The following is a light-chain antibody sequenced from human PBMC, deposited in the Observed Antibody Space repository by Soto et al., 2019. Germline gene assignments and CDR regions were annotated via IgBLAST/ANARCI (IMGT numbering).Light chain of an antibody. CDR1: SSDMGNYA. Sequence: QSVLTQPPSVSAAPGQKVTISCSGSSSDMGNYAVSWYQQLPGTAPKLLFYENNKRPSGIPDRFSGSKSGTSASLAITGLQAEDEGDYYCQSYDSTLSARYVFGTGTKVTVL. CDR2: ENN. V-gene: IGLV1-51*02. J-gene: IGLJ1*01. CDR3: QSYDSTLSARYV.